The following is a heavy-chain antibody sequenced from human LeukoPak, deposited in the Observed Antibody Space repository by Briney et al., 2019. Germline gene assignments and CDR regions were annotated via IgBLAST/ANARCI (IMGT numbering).Heavy chain of an antibody. D-gene: IGHD3-3*01. Sequence: PGGSLRLSCAASGFTFSSYSVNWVRQAPGKGLEWVSYISSSSSTIYYADSVKGRFTISRDNAKNSLYLQMNSLRAEDTAVYYCARDLQMSYDFWSGYQNYFDYWGQGTLVTVSS. CDR2: ISSSSSTI. CDR3: ARDLQMSYDFWSGYQNYFDY. V-gene: IGHV3-48*01. CDR1: GFTFSSYS. J-gene: IGHJ4*02.